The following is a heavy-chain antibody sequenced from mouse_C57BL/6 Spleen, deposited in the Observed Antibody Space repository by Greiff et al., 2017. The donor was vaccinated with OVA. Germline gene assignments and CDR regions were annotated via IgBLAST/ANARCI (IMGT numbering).Heavy chain of an antibody. J-gene: IGHJ2*01. D-gene: IGHD2-1*01. CDR3: ARRGATMRGYFDY. CDR2: IYPGSGST. CDR1: GYTFTSYW. V-gene: IGHV1-55*01. Sequence: VQLQQPGAELVKPGASVKMSCKASGYTFTSYWITWVKQRPGQGLEWIGDIYPGSGSTNYNEKFKSKATLTVDTSSSTAYMQLSSLTSEDSAVYYCARRGATMRGYFDYWGQGTTLTVSS.